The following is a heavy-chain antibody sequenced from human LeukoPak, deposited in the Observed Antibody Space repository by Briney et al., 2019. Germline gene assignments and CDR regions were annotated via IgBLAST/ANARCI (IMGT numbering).Heavy chain of an antibody. CDR3: ASFGYSRGY. Sequence: PSETLSLTCAVYGGSFSGYYWSWICQPPGKGLEWIGEINHSGSTNYNPSLKSRVTISVDTSKNQFSLKLSSVTAADTAVYYCASFGYSRGYWGQGTLVTVSS. J-gene: IGHJ4*02. CDR1: GGSFSGYY. V-gene: IGHV4-34*01. D-gene: IGHD5-12*01. CDR2: INHSGST.